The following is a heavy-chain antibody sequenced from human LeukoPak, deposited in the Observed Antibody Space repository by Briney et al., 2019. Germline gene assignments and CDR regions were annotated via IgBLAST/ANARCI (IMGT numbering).Heavy chain of an antibody. V-gene: IGHV1-69*04. J-gene: IGHJ6*02. CDR2: IIPILGIA. D-gene: IGHD2-2*01. CDR3: ASRRDCSSTSCYVRYYYGMDV. CDR1: GGTFSSYA. Sequence: ASVTVSCKASGGTFSSYAISWVRQAPGQGLEWMGRIIPILGIANYAQKFQGRVTITADKSTSTAYMELSSLRSEDTAVYYCASRRDCSSTSCYVRYYYGMDVWGQGTTVTVSS.